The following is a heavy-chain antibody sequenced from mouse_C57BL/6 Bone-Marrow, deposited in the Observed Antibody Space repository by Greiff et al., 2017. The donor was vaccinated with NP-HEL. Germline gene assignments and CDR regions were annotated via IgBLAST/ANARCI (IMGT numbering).Heavy chain of an antibody. D-gene: IGHD2-1*01. CDR2: IDPSDSYT. J-gene: IGHJ3*01. CDR3: AREDYGNPWFAY. CDR1: GYTFTGYW. V-gene: IGHV1-69*01. Sequence: QVQLLQPGAELVLPGASVKLSCKASGYTFTGYWMHWVHQMPGKGLEWIGAIDPSDSYTNYNQKFKGQSTLTVDNSSSTAYMQLSSLTSEDSAVYYCAREDYGNPWFAYWGQGTLVTVSA.